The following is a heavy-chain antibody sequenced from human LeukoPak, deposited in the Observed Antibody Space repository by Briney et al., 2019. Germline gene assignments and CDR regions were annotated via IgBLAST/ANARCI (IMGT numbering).Heavy chain of an antibody. CDR3: ATTFNRTTYYDYYFDY. V-gene: IGHV1-69*04. Sequence: SVKVSCKASGGTFSSYAISWVRQAPGQGLEWMGRIIPILALANYAQKFQGRVTITADKSTSTAYMELSSLRSDDAAVYYCATTFNRTTYYDYYFDYWGQGTLVTVSS. CDR1: GGTFSSYA. D-gene: IGHD2/OR15-2a*01. CDR2: IIPILALA. J-gene: IGHJ4*02.